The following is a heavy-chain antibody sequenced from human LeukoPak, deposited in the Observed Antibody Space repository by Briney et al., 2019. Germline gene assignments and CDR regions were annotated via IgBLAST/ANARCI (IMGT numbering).Heavy chain of an antibody. D-gene: IGHD3-10*01. CDR2: MNPNSGNT. V-gene: IGHV1-8*01. CDR3: ARAPEPVLLWFGTSDAFDI. CDR1: GYTFTSYD. Sequence: ASVKVSCKASGYTFTSYDINWVRQATGQGLEWMGWMNPNSGNTGYAQKFQGRVTMTRNTSISTAYMELRSLRSDDTAVYYCARAPEPVLLWFGTSDAFDIWGQGTMVTVSS. J-gene: IGHJ3*02.